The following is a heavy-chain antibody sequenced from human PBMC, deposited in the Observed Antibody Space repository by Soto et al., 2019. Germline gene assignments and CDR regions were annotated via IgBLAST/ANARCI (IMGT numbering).Heavy chain of an antibody. CDR3: ARVKLGSYDWVDP. CDR1: GFTFSHDW. J-gene: IGHJ5*02. Sequence: EVQLVESGGDLVQPGGSLRLYCAASGFTFSHDWMHWVRQAPGKGLMWVSRINTDGSRATYADSVQGRFGISRDNAKNTVYLQMISLRAEDTAVYYCARVKLGSYDWVDPWGQGTLGTVSS. V-gene: IGHV3-74*01. CDR2: INTDGSRA. D-gene: IGHD3-16*01.